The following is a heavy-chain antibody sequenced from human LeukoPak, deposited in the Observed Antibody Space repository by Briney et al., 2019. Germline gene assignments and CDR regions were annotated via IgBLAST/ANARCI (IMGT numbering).Heavy chain of an antibody. CDR3: ARGVAAARLPFYFDY. Sequence: PGGSLRLSCAASGFTFSSYSMNWVRQAPGKGLEWVSYISSSSSTIYYADSVKGRFTISRDNAKNSLYLQMNSLRDEDTAVYYCARGVAAARLPFYFDYWGQGTLVTVSS. J-gene: IGHJ4*02. D-gene: IGHD6-13*01. V-gene: IGHV3-48*02. CDR2: ISSSSSTI. CDR1: GFTFSSYS.